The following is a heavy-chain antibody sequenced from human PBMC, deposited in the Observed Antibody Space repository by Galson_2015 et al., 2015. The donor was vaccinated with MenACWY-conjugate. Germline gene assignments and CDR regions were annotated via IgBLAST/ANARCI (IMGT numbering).Heavy chain of an antibody. CDR1: GLTFTGYY. J-gene: IGHJ4*02. D-gene: IGHD2-15*01. CDR2: MTSSGSTI. Sequence: SLRLSCAVSGLTFTGYYMSWIRQAPGKGLEWVAYMTSSGSTISYTDSVKGRFTISRDNAKNSLYLQMNSLRAEDTAVYYCARVRGTCTGGSSYGYYLDYWGQGTLVTVSS. V-gene: IGHV3-11*01. CDR3: ARVRGTCTGGSSYGYYLDY.